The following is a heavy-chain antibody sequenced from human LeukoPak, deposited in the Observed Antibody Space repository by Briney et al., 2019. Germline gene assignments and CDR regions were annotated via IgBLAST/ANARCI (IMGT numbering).Heavy chain of an antibody. CDR1: GDSISNYY. J-gene: IGHJ4*02. CDR2: VFYSGSS. D-gene: IGHD6-13*01. CDR3: ARGSGSSGYGFDY. V-gene: IGHV4-59*08. Sequence: SETLSLTCTVSGDSISNYYWSWIRQPPGKGLEWIGYVFYSGSSNYNPSLKSRVTMSVDTSKYQFSLKLTSVTAADTAVYYCARGSGSSGYGFDYWGQGTLVTVSS.